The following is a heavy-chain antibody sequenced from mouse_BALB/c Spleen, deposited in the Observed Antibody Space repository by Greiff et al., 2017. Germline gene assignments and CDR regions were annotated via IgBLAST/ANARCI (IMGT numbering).Heavy chain of an antibody. Sequence: EVQGVESGGGLVQPGGSRKLSCAASGFTFSSFGMHWVRQAPEKGLEWVAYISSGSSTIYYADTVKGRFTISRDNPKNTLFLQMTSLRSEDTAMYYCARAPGCAYWGQGTLVTVSA. J-gene: IGHJ3*01. CDR1: GFTFSSFG. CDR2: ISSGSSTI. CDR3: ARAPGCAY. V-gene: IGHV5-17*02.